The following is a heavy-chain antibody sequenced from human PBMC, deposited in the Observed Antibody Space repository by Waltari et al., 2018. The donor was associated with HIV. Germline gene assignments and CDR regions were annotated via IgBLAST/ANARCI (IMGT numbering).Heavy chain of an antibody. CDR2: INRDGSEM. D-gene: IGHD3-3*01. CDR1: GSPFNTFW. V-gene: IGHV3-7*01. Sequence: EAPLVETGVKLDKPGGSLSLSCAGSGSPFNTFWRLFFCQAPGEGLEWVAKINRDGSEMYVLDSVKGRFAISRDNANNSVSLQITNAKVDDTGLYYCARDKGYEETGDFPWNWFDPWGQGTLVTVSS. J-gene: IGHJ5*02. CDR3: ARDKGYEETGDFPWNWFDP.